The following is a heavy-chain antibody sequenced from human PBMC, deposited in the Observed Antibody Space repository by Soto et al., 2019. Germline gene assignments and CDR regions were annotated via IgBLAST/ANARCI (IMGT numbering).Heavy chain of an antibody. CDR2: IYYSGST. J-gene: IGHJ5*02. CDR3: ARETYGDYVGYFDP. Sequence: SETLSLTCTVSGGSISSYYCSWIRQPPGKGLEWIGYIYYSGSTNYNPSLKSRVTISVDTSKNQFSLKLSSVTAADTAVYYCARETYGDYVGYFDPWGQGTLVTVSS. V-gene: IGHV4-59*01. D-gene: IGHD4-17*01. CDR1: GGSISSYY.